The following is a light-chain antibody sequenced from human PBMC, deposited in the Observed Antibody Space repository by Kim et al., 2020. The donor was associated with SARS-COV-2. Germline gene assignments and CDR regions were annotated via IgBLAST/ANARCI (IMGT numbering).Light chain of an antibody. CDR2: GKN. J-gene: IGLJ2*01. V-gene: IGLV3-19*01. CDR3: NSRDSSGNHHVV. Sequence: SSELTQDPAVSVALGQTVRITCRGDSLRSYYASWYQQKPGQAPVLVIYGKNNRPSGIPDRFSGSSSGNTASLTITGAQAEDEADYYCNSRDSSGNHHVVFGGGTQLTVL. CDR1: SLRSYY.